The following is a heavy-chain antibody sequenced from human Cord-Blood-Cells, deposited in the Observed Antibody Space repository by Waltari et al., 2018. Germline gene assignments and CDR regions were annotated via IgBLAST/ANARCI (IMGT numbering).Heavy chain of an antibody. CDR1: GFSLSTSGVG. CDR3: AHRQWTFKYSGYDWAEDVQH. V-gene: IGHV2-5*01. CDR2: IYWSDDK. Sequence: QITLKESGPTLVKPTQTLTLTCTFSGFSLSTSGVGVGWIRQPPGQALEWLALIYWSDDKRNRPSVKGRLTITKDTAKSQVVLTMSTMDPVDTATYYCAHRQWTFKYSGYDWAEDVQHWGQGALGTVSS. J-gene: IGHJ1*01. D-gene: IGHD5-12*01.